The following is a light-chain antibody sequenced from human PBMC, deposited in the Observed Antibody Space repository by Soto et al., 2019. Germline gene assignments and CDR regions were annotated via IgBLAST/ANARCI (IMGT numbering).Light chain of an antibody. CDR1: SSNIGNHY. J-gene: IGLJ2*01. CDR3: GSWESSLSAVV. CDR2: DNS. Sequence: QSVLTQPPSVSAAPGQKVTISCSGSSSNIGNHYVSWYQQFPGTALKLLIYDNSKRPSGTPDRFSGSKSGTSATLGIAGLQAEDEADYYCGSWESSLSAVVFGGGTKLTVL. V-gene: IGLV1-51*01.